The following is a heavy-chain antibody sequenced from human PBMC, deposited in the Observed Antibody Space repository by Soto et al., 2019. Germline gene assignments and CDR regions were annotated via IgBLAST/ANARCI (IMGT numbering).Heavy chain of an antibody. CDR1: GYTFTSYA. CDR3: ARDPGAGLVDY. CDR2: ISAYNGNT. Sequence: QGQLVQSGAEVKKPGASVKVSCKASGYTFTSYAITWVRQAPGQGLAWVGWISAYNGNTNSAQKLQGRVTMTTDTSTRTAYMELRSLRSDDTAEYYCARDPGAGLVDYWGQGTLVTVSS. J-gene: IGHJ4*02. D-gene: IGHD6-19*01. V-gene: IGHV1-18*01.